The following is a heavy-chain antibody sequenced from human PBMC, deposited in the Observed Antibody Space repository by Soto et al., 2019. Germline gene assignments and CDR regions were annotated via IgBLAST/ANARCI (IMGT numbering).Heavy chain of an antibody. V-gene: IGHV1-69*13. CDR1: GGTFSSYA. D-gene: IGHD4-4*01. CDR2: IIPIFGTA. Sequence: SVKVSCKASGGTFSSYAISWVRQAPGQGLEWMGGIIPIFGTANYAQKFQGRVTITADESTGTAYMELSSLRSEDTAVYYCARDGSNYGYYYYYGMDVWGQGTTVTVS. J-gene: IGHJ6*02. CDR3: ARDGSNYGYYYYYGMDV.